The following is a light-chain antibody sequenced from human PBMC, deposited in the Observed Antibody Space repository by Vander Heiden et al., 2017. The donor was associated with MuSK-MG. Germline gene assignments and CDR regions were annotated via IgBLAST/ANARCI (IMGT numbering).Light chain of an antibody. J-gene: IGLJ3*02. Sequence: QSVLTQPPSASVTPGPTVTVSCSGSSSTIGNNIVSWYQQVPGTAPRLLIYFNNQRPSGVPDRFSGSKSGASASLAISGLQSEDEADYFCALWDDSLNAWVFGGGTKVTVL. CDR1: SSTIGNNI. CDR2: FNN. V-gene: IGLV1-44*01. CDR3: ALWDDSLNAWV.